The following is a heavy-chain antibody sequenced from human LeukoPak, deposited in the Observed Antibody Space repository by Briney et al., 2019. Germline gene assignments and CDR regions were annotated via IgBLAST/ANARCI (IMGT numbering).Heavy chain of an antibody. V-gene: IGHV3-30*02. Sequence: PGGSLRLSCAASGFTFSSYGMHWVRQAPGKGLEWVAFIRYDGSNKYYADSVKGRFTISRDNSKNTLYLQMNSLRAEDTAVYYCAKNQAHEEQWLVPDYWGQGTLVTVSS. CDR1: GFTFSSYG. J-gene: IGHJ4*02. CDR2: IRYDGSNK. D-gene: IGHD6-19*01. CDR3: AKNQAHEEQWLVPDY.